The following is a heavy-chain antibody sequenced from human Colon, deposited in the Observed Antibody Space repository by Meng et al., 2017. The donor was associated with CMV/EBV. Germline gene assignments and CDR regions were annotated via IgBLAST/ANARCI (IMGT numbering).Heavy chain of an antibody. Sequence: QVQLVQSGAEVKKPGASVKVACKASGYRFTAYYIHWVRQAPGQGLEWMGWINPNSGGTNYAQKFQGRVTITRDTSISTAYMELSSLRSGDTAVYYCTRKTPSPFYFDYWGQGTLVTVSS. CDR3: TRKTPSPFYFDY. J-gene: IGHJ4*02. V-gene: IGHV1-2*02. CDR1: GYRFTAYY. CDR2: INPNSGGT.